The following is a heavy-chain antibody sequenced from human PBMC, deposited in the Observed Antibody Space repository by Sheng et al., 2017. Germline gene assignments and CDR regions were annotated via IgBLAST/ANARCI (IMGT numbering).Heavy chain of an antibody. Sequence: EVQLVESGGGLVQPGGSLRLSCAASGFTFSSYEMNWVRQAPGKGLEWVSYISSSGSTIYYADSVKGRFTISRDNAKNSLYLQMNSLRAEDTAVYYCARAGYDITMIVPLNTGAFDIWGQGTMVTVSS. CDR1: GFTFSSYE. J-gene: IGHJ3*02. D-gene: IGHD3-22*01. CDR3: ARAGYDITMIVPLNTGAFDI. V-gene: IGHV3-48*03. CDR2: ISSSGSTI.